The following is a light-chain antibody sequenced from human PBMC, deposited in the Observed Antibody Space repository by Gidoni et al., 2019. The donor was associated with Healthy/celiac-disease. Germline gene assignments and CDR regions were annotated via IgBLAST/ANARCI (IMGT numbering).Light chain of an antibody. J-gene: IGKJ1*01. CDR1: QSVSSSY. V-gene: IGKV3D-20*01. CDR2: DAS. CDR3: QQYGSSPQT. Sequence: EIVFTQSPATLSLSPGERATLSCGASQSVSSSYLAWYQQKPGLAPRLLIYDASSRATGIPDRFSGSGSGTDFTLTISRLEPEDFAVYYWQQYGSSPQTFGQGTKVEIK.